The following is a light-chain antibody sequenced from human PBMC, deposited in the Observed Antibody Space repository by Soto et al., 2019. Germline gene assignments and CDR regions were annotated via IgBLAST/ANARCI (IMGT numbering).Light chain of an antibody. CDR1: SSDVGGYNY. Sequence: QSALTQPASVSGSPGQSITISCTGTSSDVGGYNYVSWYQQHPGKAPKLMIYEVSNRPSGVSKRFSGSKSGNTASLTISGLQAEDEADYYCCSYTSSSTLLFGGGTKLTVL. CDR2: EVS. J-gene: IGLJ2*01. V-gene: IGLV2-14*01. CDR3: CSYTSSSTLL.